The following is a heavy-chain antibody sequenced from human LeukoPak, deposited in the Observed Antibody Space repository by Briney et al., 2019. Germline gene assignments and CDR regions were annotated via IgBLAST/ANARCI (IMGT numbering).Heavy chain of an antibody. CDR3: ARGGQTRGYDY. V-gene: IGHV4-59*01. J-gene: IGHJ4*02. CDR2: IYYSGST. D-gene: IGHD5-12*01. CDR1: GGSISSYY. Sequence: SETLSLTCTVSGGSISSYYWSWIRQPPGKGLEWIGYIYYSGSTNYNPSLKSRVTISVDTSKNQFSLKLSSVTAADTAVYYCARGGQTRGYDYWGQGTLVTVPS.